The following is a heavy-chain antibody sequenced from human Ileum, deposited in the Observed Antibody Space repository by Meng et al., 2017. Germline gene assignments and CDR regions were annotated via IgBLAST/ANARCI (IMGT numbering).Heavy chain of an antibody. D-gene: IGHD3-22*01. CDR1: GTW. Sequence: LQGLGRRLVKPSGTLSLTCAVSGTWWSWVRQPPGKGLEWIGEIFQSGRTNYNPSLKSRVTISIDKSKSQISLQLSAVTAADTAVYSCATSNDRDVYYLGYWGQGTLVTVSS. V-gene: IGHV4-4*02. J-gene: IGHJ4*02. CDR3: ATSNDRDVYYLGY. CDR2: IFQSGRT.